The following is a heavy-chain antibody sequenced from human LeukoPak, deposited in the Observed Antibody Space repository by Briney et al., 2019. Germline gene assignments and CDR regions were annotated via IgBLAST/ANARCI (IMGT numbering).Heavy chain of an antibody. CDR2: IYYSGTT. CDR1: GGSISSSSYY. V-gene: IGHV4-39*01. CDR3: ARPAVKYSNYYFDY. Sequence: PSETLSLTCTVSGGSISSSSYYWGWIRQPPGKGLEWIGSIYYSGTTYYNPSLKSRVTISVGTSKNQFSLNLSSVTAADTAVYYCARPAVKYSNYYFDYCGQGTLVTVSS. J-gene: IGHJ4*02. D-gene: IGHD4-11*01.